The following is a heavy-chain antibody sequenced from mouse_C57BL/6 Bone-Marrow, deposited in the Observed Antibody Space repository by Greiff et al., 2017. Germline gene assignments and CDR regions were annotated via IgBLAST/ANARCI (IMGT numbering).Heavy chain of an antibody. Sequence: EVQRVESGPVLVKPGASVKMSCKASGYTFTDYYMNWVKQSHGKSLEWIGVINPYNGGTSYNQKFKVKATLTVDKSSSTAYMELNSLTSEDSAVYYCARDYYGSSDYWGQGTTLTVSS. V-gene: IGHV1-19*01. CDR2: INPYNGGT. J-gene: IGHJ2*01. CDR1: GYTFTDYY. D-gene: IGHD1-1*01. CDR3: ARDYYGSSDY.